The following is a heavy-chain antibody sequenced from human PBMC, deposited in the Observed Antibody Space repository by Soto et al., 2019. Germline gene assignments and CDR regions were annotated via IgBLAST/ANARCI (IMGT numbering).Heavy chain of an antibody. CDR2: INPKSGGT. CDR1: GYSFTDYH. CDR3: ARGRRTTAPPDV. D-gene: IGHD4-17*01. Sequence: GPSVQVSCKASGYSFTDYHIHWVRQAPGQGLEWLGRINPKSGGTSTAQKFQGWVTMTTDTSISTASMELTRLTSDDTAIYYCARGRRTTAPPDVWGQGTTVTVSS. V-gene: IGHV1-2*04. J-gene: IGHJ6*02.